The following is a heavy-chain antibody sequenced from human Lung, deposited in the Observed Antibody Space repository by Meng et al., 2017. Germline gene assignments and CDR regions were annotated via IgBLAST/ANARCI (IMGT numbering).Heavy chain of an antibody. CDR1: GGSISSSNHY. V-gene: IGHV4-30-4*01. J-gene: IGHJ2*01. CDR3: ARGQKGYFDL. CDR2: IYNSGST. Sequence: QVPLQESGPGLVNPSQTLPHTCTVSGGSISSSNHYWTWIRQPPGKGLEWSGHIYNSGSTYYNPSLKSRITISVDTSKNQFSLKLSSVTAADTAVYYCARGQKGYFDLWGRGTLVTVSS.